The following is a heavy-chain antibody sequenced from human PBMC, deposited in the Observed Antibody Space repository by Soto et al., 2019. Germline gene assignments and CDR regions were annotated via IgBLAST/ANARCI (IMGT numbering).Heavy chain of an antibody. J-gene: IGHJ6*02. CDR1: GFTFSSYG. CDR2: IWYDGGNK. CDR3: ARDLYSSSWYLAHKYYYYGMDV. V-gene: IGHV3-33*01. Sequence: PGGSLRLSCAASGFTFSSYGMHWVRQAPGKGLEWVAVIWYDGGNKYYADSVKGRFTISRDNSKNTLYLQMNSLRAEDTAVYYCARDLYSSSWYLAHKYYYYGMDVWGQGTTVTVSS. D-gene: IGHD6-13*01.